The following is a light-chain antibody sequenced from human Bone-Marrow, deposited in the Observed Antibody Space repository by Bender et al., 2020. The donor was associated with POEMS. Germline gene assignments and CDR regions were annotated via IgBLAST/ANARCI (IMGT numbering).Light chain of an antibody. V-gene: IGLV3-1*01. CDR3: VAWDASLNGWV. Sequence: SYELTQSPSVSVSPGQTASITCSGDKLGDEYVYWYQQRPGQSPVLVIYQDNRRPSGIPERFSGSTSGNTATLTITGLQSDDEAIYFCVAWDASLNGWVFGGGTKLTVL. CDR1: KLGDEY. J-gene: IGLJ3*02. CDR2: QDN.